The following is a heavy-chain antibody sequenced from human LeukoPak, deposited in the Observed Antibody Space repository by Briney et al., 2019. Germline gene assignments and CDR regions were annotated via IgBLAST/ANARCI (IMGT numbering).Heavy chain of an antibody. CDR3: ARGSAMVPGIFDY. Sequence: ASVKVSCKASGYTFTGYYMHWVRQAPGQGLEWMGWINPNSGGTNYAQKFQGRVTMTRDTSISTAYMELSRLRSDDTAVYYCARGSAMVPGIFDYWGQGTLVTVSS. CDR1: GYTFTGYY. J-gene: IGHJ4*02. CDR2: INPNSGGT. D-gene: IGHD5-18*01. V-gene: IGHV1-2*02.